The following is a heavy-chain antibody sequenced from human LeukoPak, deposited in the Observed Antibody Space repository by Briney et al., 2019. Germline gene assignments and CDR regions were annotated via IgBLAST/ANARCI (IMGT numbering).Heavy chain of an antibody. J-gene: IGHJ6*03. D-gene: IGHD1-7*01. CDR3: AKRRGLELLYYYYMDV. CDR2: ITSTSYV. V-gene: IGHV3-21*04. CDR1: GFTFSTSR. Sequence: GGSLRLSCAASGFTFSTSRLNWVRQAPGKGLEWVSSITSTSYVYYADSVKDRFTISRDNAKNSLYLQMNSLRAEDTAVYYCAKRRGLELLYYYYMDVWGKGTTVTVSS.